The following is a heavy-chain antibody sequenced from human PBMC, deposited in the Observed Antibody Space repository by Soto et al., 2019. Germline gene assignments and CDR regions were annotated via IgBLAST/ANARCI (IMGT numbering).Heavy chain of an antibody. Sequence: QVQLRESGPGLVKPSQTLSLPCTVSGGSISSGNYYWSWIRQPPGKGLEWIGVISYSGSTYYSTSLKIRVTISVDTSKSQFSLNLSFVTAADTAVYYWATMGTPATGLYVFDYWGQGSLVTVSS. CDR3: ATMGTPATGLYVFDY. CDR2: ISYSGST. D-gene: IGHD2-15*01. J-gene: IGHJ4*02. CDR1: GGSISSGNYY. V-gene: IGHV4-30-4*01.